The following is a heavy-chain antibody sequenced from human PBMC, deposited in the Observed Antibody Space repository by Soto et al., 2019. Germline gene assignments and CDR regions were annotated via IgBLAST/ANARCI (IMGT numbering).Heavy chain of an antibody. CDR1: GFTFSSYG. CDR3: VKAASKTTVPTRAFDI. V-gene: IGHV3-64D*06. J-gene: IGHJ3*02. D-gene: IGHD4-17*01. CDR2: ISSNGGST. Sequence: SLRLSCSASGFTFSSYGLHWVRQAPGKGLEYVSGISSNGGSTYYTDSVKGRFTISRDNPKNTLYLQMSSLRLEDTALYYCVKAASKTTVPTRAFDIWGQGTMVTVSS.